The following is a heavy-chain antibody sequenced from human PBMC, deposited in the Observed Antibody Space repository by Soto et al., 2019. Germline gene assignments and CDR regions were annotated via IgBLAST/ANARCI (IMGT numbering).Heavy chain of an antibody. Sequence: SRKPSVYKFTPFWPNCVRPTPGKGLQWLGSIDPADSFTNYSPPFEGYVTISVDRSISTAYLHWNSLQASDTATYYRARPASGGSRYAFDVWGQGTTVTVSS. J-gene: IGHJ3*01. CDR2: IDPADSFT. CDR1: VYKFTPFW. CDR3: ARPASGGSRYAFDV. D-gene: IGHD2-15*01. V-gene: IGHV5-10-1*01.